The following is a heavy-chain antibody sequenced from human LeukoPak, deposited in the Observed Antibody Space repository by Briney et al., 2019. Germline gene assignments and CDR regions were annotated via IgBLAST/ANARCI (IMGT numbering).Heavy chain of an antibody. J-gene: IGHJ4*02. D-gene: IGHD4-17*01. V-gene: IGHV2-5*02. CDR3: AHYGDYRFLYYFDH. CDR2: IYWDDNK. Sequence: SGPTLVKPTQTLTLTCTLSGFSLTPTGVGGGWVRQPPGKALQWLALIYWDDNKLYIPSLKSRLTIAKDTSKNQVVLTVTNMDPVDTATYYCAHYGDYRFLYYFDHWGQGTLVTVSS. CDR1: GFSLTPTGVG.